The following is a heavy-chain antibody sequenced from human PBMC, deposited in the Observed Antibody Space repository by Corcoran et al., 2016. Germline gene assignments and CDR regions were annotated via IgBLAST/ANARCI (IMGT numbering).Heavy chain of an antibody. V-gene: IGHV3-30*18. CDR3: AKDGGQWLPPEHYFDY. CDR1: GFTFSSYG. CDR2: ISYDGSNK. J-gene: IGHJ4*02. D-gene: IGHD6-19*01. Sequence: QVQLVESGGGVVQPGRSLRLSCAASGFTFSSYGMHWVRQAPGKGLEWVAVISYDGSNKYYADSVKGRFTISRDNSKNTLYLQMNSLRAEDTAVYYLAKDGGQWLPPEHYFDYWGQGTLVTVSS.